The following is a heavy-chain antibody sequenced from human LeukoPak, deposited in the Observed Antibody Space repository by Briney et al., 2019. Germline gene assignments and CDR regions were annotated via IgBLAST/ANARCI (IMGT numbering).Heavy chain of an antibody. Sequence: SENLSLTCAVYGGSFSGYYWSWIRQPPGKGLEWIGYIYYSGSTNYNPSLKSRVTISVDTSKNQFSLKLSSVTAADTAVYYCASAKARSRYDFWSGLPDAFDIWGQGTMVTVSS. V-gene: IGHV4-59*01. CDR3: ASAKARSRYDFWSGLPDAFDI. CDR2: IYYSGST. J-gene: IGHJ3*02. D-gene: IGHD3-3*01. CDR1: GGSFSGYY.